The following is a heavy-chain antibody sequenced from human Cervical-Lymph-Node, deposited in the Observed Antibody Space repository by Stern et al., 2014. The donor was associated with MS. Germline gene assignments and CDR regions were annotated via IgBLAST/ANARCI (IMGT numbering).Heavy chain of an antibody. CDR2: INHSGELP. J-gene: IGHJ2*01. CDR3: VKSLVTYGDNYFFDL. D-gene: IGHD4-17*01. CDR1: GIMFDNYA. Sequence: QLVQFGGGFVKPGGSLRLSFAASGIMFDNYAMSFVRQAPEKGLKWISSINHSGELPYYVDSVQGRFTISRDNYGNTLFLQMDSLRVDDTAVYYCVKSLVTYGDNYFFDLWGRGTLVTVSS. V-gene: IGHV3-23*04.